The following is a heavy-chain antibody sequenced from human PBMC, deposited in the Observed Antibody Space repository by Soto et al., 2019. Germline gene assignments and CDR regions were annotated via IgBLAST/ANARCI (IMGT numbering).Heavy chain of an antibody. D-gene: IGHD3-3*01. CDR1: GGTFSSYA. CDR3: AREGTYYDFWSGPRPLPSGEGYGMDV. J-gene: IGHJ6*02. V-gene: IGHV1-69*01. CDR2: IIPIFGTA. Sequence: VKVSCKASGGTFSSYAISWVRQAPGQGLEWMGGIIPIFGTANYAQKFQGRVTITADESTSTAYMELSSLRSEDTAVYYCAREGTYYDFWSGPRPLPSGEGYGMDVWGQGTTVTVSS.